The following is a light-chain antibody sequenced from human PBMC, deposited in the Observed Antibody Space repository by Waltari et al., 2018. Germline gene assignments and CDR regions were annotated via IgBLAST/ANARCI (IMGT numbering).Light chain of an antibody. CDR1: QSVSSN. V-gene: IGKV3-15*01. Sequence: EREMTQSPAILSLYPGERAALSWRASQSVSSNLAWYQQKPGQAPRLLMYGVSTGATGIPARFSGSGSGTEFTLTISSLQSEDFAVYYCQQYETWPRTFGQGTKVEIK. CDR3: QQYETWPRT. J-gene: IGKJ1*01. CDR2: GVS.